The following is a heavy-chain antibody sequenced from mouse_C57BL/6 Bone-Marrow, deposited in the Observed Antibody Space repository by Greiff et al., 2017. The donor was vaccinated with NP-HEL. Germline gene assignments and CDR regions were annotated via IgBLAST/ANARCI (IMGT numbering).Heavy chain of an antibody. CDR1: GYTFTSYW. V-gene: IGHV1-64*01. D-gene: IGHD1-1*01. CDR3: ARYYGSSSAWFAY. J-gene: IGHJ3*01. Sequence: QVQLQQPGAELVKPGASVKLSCKASGYTFTSYWMHWVKQRPGQGLEWIGMIHPNSGSTNYNEKFKSKATLTVDQSSSTAYMQLSSLTSEDSAVYYCARYYGSSSAWFAYWGQGTLVTVSA. CDR2: IHPNSGST.